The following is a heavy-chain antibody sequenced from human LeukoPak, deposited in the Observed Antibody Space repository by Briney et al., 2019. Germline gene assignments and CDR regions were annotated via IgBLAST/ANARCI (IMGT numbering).Heavy chain of an antibody. Sequence: GGSLGLSCAASGFTFSNYAMSWVRQAPGKGLEWGSAISGSGGSTYYADSVKGRFTISRDNTKNTLYLQMNSLRAEDTAVYYWAKYVPAAYEGLDYWGQGTLVTVSS. CDR1: GFTFSNYA. D-gene: IGHD2-2*01. J-gene: IGHJ4*02. V-gene: IGHV3-23*01. CDR3: AKYVPAAYEGLDY. CDR2: ISGSGGST.